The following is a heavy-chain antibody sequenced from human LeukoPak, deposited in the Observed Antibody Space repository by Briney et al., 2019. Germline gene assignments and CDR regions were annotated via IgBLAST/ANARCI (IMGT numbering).Heavy chain of an antibody. CDR1: RFIFSSYN. Sequence: GSLRLSCAASRFIFSSYNMNWVRQAPGKGLEWVSYISDSSSYTYYAGSVKGRFTISRDNAKNSLYLQMNSLRAEDTAIYYCARDREEKARIGGMGVWGQGTTVIVSS. D-gene: IGHD3-16*01. CDR3: ARDREEKARIGGMGV. J-gene: IGHJ6*02. CDR2: ISDSSSYT. V-gene: IGHV3-21*04.